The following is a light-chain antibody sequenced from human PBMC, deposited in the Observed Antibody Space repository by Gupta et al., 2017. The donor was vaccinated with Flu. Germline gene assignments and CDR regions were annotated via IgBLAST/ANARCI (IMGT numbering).Light chain of an antibody. CDR3: QQTDSTPWT. CDR2: GAS. V-gene: IGKV1-39*01. Sequence: GDRITITCRASQHIANYLKWYQQRPGEAPKLLVFGASNLQTGVPARFSGSGSGRDFTLTITTLQPEDFATYSCQQTDSTPWTFGPGTRVDIK. CDR1: QHIANY. J-gene: IGKJ1*01.